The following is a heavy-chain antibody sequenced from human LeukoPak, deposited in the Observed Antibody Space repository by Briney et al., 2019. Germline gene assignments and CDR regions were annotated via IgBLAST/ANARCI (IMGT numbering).Heavy chain of an antibody. CDR3: ARDDTNYGDFRFSY. D-gene: IGHD4-17*01. V-gene: IGHV3-66*01. CDR1: GFTVSSNY. CDR2: IYSCGST. J-gene: IGHJ4*02. Sequence: GGSLRLSCAASGFTVSSNYMSWVRQAPGKGLEWVSVIYSCGSTYYADSVKGRFTISRDNSKNTLYLQMNSLRAEDTAVYYCARDDTNYGDFRFSYWGQGTLVTVSS.